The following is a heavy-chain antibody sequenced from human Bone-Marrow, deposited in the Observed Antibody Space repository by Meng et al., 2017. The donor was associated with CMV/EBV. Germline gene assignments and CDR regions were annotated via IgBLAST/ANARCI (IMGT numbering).Heavy chain of an antibody. CDR2: IKEDGTVK. CDR3: ARVGRDCSGDTCYSWFGP. Sequence: GESLKISCAASGFTFSSYSMTWVRQAPGKGLEWVANIKEDGTVKSYVDSVKGRFTISRDNAKTSLYLQMNSLRAEDTAVYYCARVGRDCSGDTCYSWFGPWGQGTLVTVSS. J-gene: IGHJ5*02. CDR1: GFTFSSYS. D-gene: IGHD2-15*01. V-gene: IGHV3-7*01.